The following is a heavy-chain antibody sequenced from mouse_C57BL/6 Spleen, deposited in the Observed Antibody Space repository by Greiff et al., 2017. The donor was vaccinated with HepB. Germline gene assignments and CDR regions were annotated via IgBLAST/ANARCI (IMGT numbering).Heavy chain of an antibody. D-gene: IGHD2-4*01. Sequence: LQESGPELVKPGASMKISCKASGYAFSSSWMNWVKQRPGKGLEWIGRIYPGDGDTNYNGKFKGKATLTADKSSSTAYMQLSSLTSEDSAVYLCARPYYDDAMDYWGQGTSVTVSS. CDR1: GYAFSSSW. CDR2: IYPGDGDT. CDR3: ARPYYDDAMDY. V-gene: IGHV1-82*01. J-gene: IGHJ4*01.